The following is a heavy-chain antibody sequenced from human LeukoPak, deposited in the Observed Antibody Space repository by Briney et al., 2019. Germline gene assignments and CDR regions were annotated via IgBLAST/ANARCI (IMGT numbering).Heavy chain of an antibody. CDR1: GYTXNRYG. CDR2: ISAYNGNT. J-gene: IGHJ1*01. D-gene: IGHD6-13*01. V-gene: IGHV1-18*01. Sequence: ASVKVSCKASGYTXNRYGISWVRQAPGQGLEWMGWISAYNGNTKNAQNLQGRVTMTTDTSTTTAYMELRSLKSDDTAVYYCARGHSTSWPEYFQHWGQGTLVTVSS. CDR3: ARGHSTSWPEYFQH.